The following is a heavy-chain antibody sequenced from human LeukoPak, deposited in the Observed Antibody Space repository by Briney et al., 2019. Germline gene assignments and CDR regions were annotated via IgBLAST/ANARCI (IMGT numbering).Heavy chain of an antibody. D-gene: IGHD3-10*01. J-gene: IGHJ6*03. CDR2: ISSSSSYI. Sequence: GGSLRLSCAASGFTFSSYSMNWVRQAPGKGLEWVSSISSSSSYIYYADSVKGRFTISRDNAKNSLYLQMNSLRAEDTAVYYCARTEGGYYGSNYMDVWGKGTTVTVSS. V-gene: IGHV3-21*01. CDR3: ARTEGGYYGSNYMDV. CDR1: GFTFSSYS.